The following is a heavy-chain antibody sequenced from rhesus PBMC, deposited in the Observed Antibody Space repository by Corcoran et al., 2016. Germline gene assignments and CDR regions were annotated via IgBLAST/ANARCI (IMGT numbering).Heavy chain of an antibody. CDR3: ARTPGIAATVGDY. CDR1: GYSISSGSG. J-gene: IGHJ4*01. V-gene: IGHV4-127*01. D-gene: IGHD6-25*01. Sequence: QVQLQESGPGLVKPSETLSLTGAVSGYSISSGSGWGWIRQPPGKGLEWIGQIYGGSGSTYYNPSLKSRVTFSKDTSKNQFSLKLSSVTAADTAVYYCARTPGIAATVGDYWGQGVLVTVSS. CDR2: IYGGSGST.